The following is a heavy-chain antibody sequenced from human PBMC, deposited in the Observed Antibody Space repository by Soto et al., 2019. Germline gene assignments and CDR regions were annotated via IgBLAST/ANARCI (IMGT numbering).Heavy chain of an antibody. J-gene: IGHJ4*02. CDR2: ISYDGGNK. Sequence: QVQLVESGGGVVQPGRSLRLSCAASGFTFNSYAMHWVRQAPGKGLEWVAVISYDGGNKYYADSVKGRFTISRDNSKNTLYLQMTSLRAEDTAVYYCARDPGSGWPPFDYWGQGTLVTVSS. V-gene: IGHV3-30-3*01. D-gene: IGHD6-19*01. CDR1: GFTFNSYA. CDR3: ARDPGSGWPPFDY.